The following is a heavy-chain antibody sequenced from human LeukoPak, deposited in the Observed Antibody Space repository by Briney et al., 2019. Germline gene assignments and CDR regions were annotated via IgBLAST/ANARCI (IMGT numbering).Heavy chain of an antibody. J-gene: IGHJ6*03. Sequence: GASVKVSCKASGYTFTGYYMHWVRQAPGQGLEWMGWINPNSGGTNYAQKFQGRVTMTRDTSISTAYMELSSLRSDDTAVYYCARKSLGYCSSTSCYGSMDVWGKGTTVTVSS. CDR3: ARKSLGYCSSTSCYGSMDV. CDR1: GYTFTGYY. V-gene: IGHV1-2*02. D-gene: IGHD2-2*01. CDR2: INPNSGGT.